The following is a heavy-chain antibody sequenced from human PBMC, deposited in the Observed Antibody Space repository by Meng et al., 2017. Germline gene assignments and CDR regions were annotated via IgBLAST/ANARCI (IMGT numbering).Heavy chain of an antibody. V-gene: IGHV1-18*01. Sequence: ELGESGAEVKKPGASVRASCKASGYTLTSYGISWVRQAPGQGLEWMGWISAYNGNTNYAQKLQGRVTMTTETSTSTAYMELRSLRSDDTAVYYCARGSSSGWYELRGYWGQGTLVTVSS. CDR1: GYTLTSYG. CDR3: ARGSSSGWYELRGY. J-gene: IGHJ4*02. CDR2: ISAYNGNT. D-gene: IGHD6-19*01.